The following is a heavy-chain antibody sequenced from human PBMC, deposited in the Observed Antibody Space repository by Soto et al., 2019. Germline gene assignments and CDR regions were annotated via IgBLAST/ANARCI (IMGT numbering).Heavy chain of an antibody. D-gene: IGHD6-13*01. CDR2: ISAYNGNT. J-gene: IGHJ4*02. V-gene: IGHV1-18*01. Sequence: GASVKVSCKASGYTFTSYGISWVRQAPGQGLEWMGWISAYNGNTNYAQKLQGRVTMTTDTSTSTAYMELRSLRSDDTAVYYCARDFGSSYPTRYPPEFDYWGQGTLVTVSS. CDR1: GYTFTSYG. CDR3: ARDFGSSYPTRYPPEFDY.